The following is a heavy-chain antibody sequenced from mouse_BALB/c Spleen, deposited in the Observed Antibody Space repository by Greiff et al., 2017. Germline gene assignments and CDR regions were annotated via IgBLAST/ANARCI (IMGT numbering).Heavy chain of an antibody. V-gene: IGHV1-80*01. D-gene: IGHD2-14*01. CDR2: IYPGDGDT. CDR1: GYAFSSYW. CDR3: ASNRYDFYWYFDV. J-gene: IGHJ1*01. Sequence: VQLQQSGAELVRPGSSVKISCKASGYAFSSYWMNWVKQRPGQGLEWIGQIYPGDGDTNYNGKFKGKATLTADKSSSTAYMQLSSLTSEDSAVYFCASNRYDFYWYFDVWGAGTTVTVSS.